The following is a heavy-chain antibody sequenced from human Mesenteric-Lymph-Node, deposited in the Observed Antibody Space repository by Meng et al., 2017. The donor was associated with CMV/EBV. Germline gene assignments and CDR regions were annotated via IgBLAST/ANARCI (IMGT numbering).Heavy chain of an antibody. Sequence: SETLSLTCTVSGGSISSSSYYWGWIRQPPGKGLEWIGSIYYSGSTYYNPSLKSRVTISVDTSKNQFSLKLSSVTAADTAVYYCARTEEGGYWFDPWGQGTLVTVSS. CDR2: IYYSGST. V-gene: IGHV4-39*07. CDR3: ARTEEGGYWFDP. D-gene: IGHD5-12*01. CDR1: GGSISSSSYY. J-gene: IGHJ5*02.